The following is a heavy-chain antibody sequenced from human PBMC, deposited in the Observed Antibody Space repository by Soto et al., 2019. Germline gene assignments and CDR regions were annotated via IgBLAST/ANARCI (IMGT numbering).Heavy chain of an antibody. J-gene: IGHJ4*02. V-gene: IGHV4-34*01. CDR1: SGSFSGYY. CDR3: ARAPKVSGSSQTCPDF. D-gene: IGHD6-6*01. Sequence: QVQLHQWGAGLLKPSETLSLACSIYSGSFSGYYWSWIRQPPGKGLEWIGEISQSGNTNYSPSLKSRVSISIDTSKKQFSLNLASVSAADTAVYYCARAPKVSGSSQTCPDFWGQGTLVTVSS. CDR2: ISQSGNT.